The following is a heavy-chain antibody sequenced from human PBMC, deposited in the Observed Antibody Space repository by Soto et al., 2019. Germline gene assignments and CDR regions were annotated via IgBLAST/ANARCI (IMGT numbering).Heavy chain of an antibody. V-gene: IGHV4-4*02. D-gene: IGHD6-13*01. CDR3: AREYSGLSRWFDA. Sequence: QVQLQESGPGLAKPSETLSLTCAVSGGSINSNNWWSWVRQPPGKGLEWIGHIFHSGNTNYNPSLKSRINISIDKSKNQISLKLSSVTAADTALYYCAREYSGLSRWFDAWGQGTLVTVSS. J-gene: IGHJ5*02. CDR2: IFHSGNT. CDR1: GGSINSNNW.